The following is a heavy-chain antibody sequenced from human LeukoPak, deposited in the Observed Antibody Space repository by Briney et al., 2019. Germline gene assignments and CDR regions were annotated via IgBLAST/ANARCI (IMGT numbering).Heavy chain of an antibody. CDR2: IYYSWST. CDR1: GGSISSSSYY. D-gene: IGHD3-10*01. Sequence: SETLSLTCTVSGGSISSSSYYWGWIRQPPGKGLEWIGSIYYSWSTYYNPSLKSRVTISVDTSKNQFSLKLSSVTAADTAVYYCASHYGSGMTGWFDPWGQGTLVTVSS. CDR3: ASHYGSGMTGWFDP. J-gene: IGHJ5*02. V-gene: IGHV4-39*01.